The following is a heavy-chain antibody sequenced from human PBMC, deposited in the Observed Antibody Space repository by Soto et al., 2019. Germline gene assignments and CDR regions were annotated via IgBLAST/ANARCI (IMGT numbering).Heavy chain of an antibody. J-gene: IGHJ4*02. V-gene: IGHV3-30-3*01. CDR3: ARERL. CDR2: ILYDGNNK. D-gene: IGHD1-1*01. Sequence: QVQLVESGGGVVQPGRSLRLSCAASGFIFSSYTMHWVRQAPGKGLEWVALILYDGNNKYYTDSVKDRFTISRDNSKNTVYLQMNSLRIEDTAVYYCARERLWGQGTLVTVSS. CDR1: GFIFSSYT.